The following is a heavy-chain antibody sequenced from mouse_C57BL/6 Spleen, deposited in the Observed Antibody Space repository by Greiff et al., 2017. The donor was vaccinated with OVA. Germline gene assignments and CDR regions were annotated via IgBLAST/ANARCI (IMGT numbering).Heavy chain of an antibody. D-gene: IGHD2-4*01. CDR2: IYPGDGDT. CDR3: ATIYYDYDPWFAY. V-gene: IGHV1-82*01. Sequence: VKLVESGPELVKPGASVKISCKASGYAFSSSWMNWVKQRPGKGLEWIGRIYPGDGDTNYNGKFKGKATLTADKSSSTAYMQLSSLTSEDSAVYFCATIYYDYDPWFAYWGQGTLVTVSA. CDR1: GYAFSSSW. J-gene: IGHJ3*01.